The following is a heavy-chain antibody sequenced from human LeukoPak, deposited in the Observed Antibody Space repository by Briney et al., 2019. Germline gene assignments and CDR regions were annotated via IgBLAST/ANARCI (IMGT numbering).Heavy chain of an antibody. D-gene: IGHD3-22*01. CDR1: GFTFSSHG. V-gene: IGHV3-21*01. CDR3: ASIIRYYYDSSGFPSG. J-gene: IGHJ4*02. Sequence: GGSLRLSCAASGFTFSSHGINWVRQAPGKGLEWVSSISSSSSYIYYADSVKGRFTISRDNAKNSLYLQMNSLRAEDTAVYYCASIIRYYYDSSGFPSGWGQGTLVTVSS. CDR2: ISSSSSYI.